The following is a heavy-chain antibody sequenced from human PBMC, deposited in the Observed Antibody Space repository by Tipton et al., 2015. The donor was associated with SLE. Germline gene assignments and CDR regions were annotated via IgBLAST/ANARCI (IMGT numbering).Heavy chain of an antibody. CDR3: AREVEGYFDL. CDR2: IYDSGST. Sequence: TLSLTCTVSDGSISSGDYYWSWIRQHPGKGLEWIGFIYDSGSTYYNPSLKSRVIISLDTSKNQLSLRLTSVTAADTAIYFCAREVEGYFDLWGRGTLVTVSS. V-gene: IGHV4-31*03. CDR1: DGSISSGDYY. J-gene: IGHJ2*01.